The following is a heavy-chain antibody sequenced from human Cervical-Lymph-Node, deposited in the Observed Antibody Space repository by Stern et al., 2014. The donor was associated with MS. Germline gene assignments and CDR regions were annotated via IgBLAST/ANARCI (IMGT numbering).Heavy chain of an antibody. Sequence: VQLVESGGGVVQPGRSLRLSCTASGLTFSNFGMHWVRQAPGKGLEWVAVIWSDGTNKYYADSVKGRFTISRDNSKNTLYLQMNSLRAEDTAVYYCARGAREGRLYYFDYWGQGTLVTVSS. V-gene: IGHV3-33*01. D-gene: IGHD1-26*01. CDR3: ARGAREGRLYYFDY. J-gene: IGHJ4*02. CDR2: IWSDGTNK. CDR1: GLTFSNFG.